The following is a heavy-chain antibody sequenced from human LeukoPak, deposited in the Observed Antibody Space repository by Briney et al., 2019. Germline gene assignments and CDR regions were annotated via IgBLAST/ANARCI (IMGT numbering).Heavy chain of an antibody. V-gene: IGHV3-23*01. D-gene: IGHD2-15*01. CDR1: GFTFSSYA. CDR3: AMEDIVVVVAALPSRFDP. J-gene: IGHJ5*02. Sequence: GGSLRLSCAASGFTFSSYAMSWVRQAPGKGLEWVSAISGSGGSTYYADSVKGRFTISRDNSKNTLYLQMNSLGAEDTAVYYCAMEDIVVVVAALPSRFDPWGQGTLVTVSS. CDR2: ISGSGGST.